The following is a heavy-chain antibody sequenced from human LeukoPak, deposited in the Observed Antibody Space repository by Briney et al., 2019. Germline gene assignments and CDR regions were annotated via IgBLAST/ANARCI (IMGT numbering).Heavy chain of an antibody. J-gene: IGHJ4*02. V-gene: IGHV3-23*01. CDR3: AKEQVWELAAAGTGDY. CDR1: GFTFSSYA. Sequence: PGGSLRLSCAASGFTFSSYAMSWVRQAPGKGLEWVSAISGSGGSTYYADSVKGRFTISRDNSKNTLYLQMNSLRAEDKAVYYCAKEQVWELAAAGTGDYWGQGTLVTVSS. D-gene: IGHD6-13*01. CDR2: ISGSGGST.